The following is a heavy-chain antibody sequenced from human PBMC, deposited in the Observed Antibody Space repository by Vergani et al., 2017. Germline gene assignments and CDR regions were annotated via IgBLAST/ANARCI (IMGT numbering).Heavy chain of an antibody. CDR1: GFSITSADTW. Sequence: QVQLQESGPGLVKPSQTLSLTCSVSGFSITSADTWWTWIRRTPGKGLEWIGCMSSTGTSSSYNPSLGARPPISLDTSRNQFSLSLTSVTAADTAVYYCARDGGEYDKDALDVWGQGTKVTVTS. D-gene: IGHD2-21*01. V-gene: IGHV4-30-4*08. J-gene: IGHJ3*01. CDR3: ARDGGEYDKDALDV. CDR2: MSSTGTSS.